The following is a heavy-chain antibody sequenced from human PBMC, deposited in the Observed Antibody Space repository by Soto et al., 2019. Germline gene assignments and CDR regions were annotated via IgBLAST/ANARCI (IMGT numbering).Heavy chain of an antibody. CDR3: AHKTTVTAQGNWFDP. D-gene: IGHD4-17*01. J-gene: IGHJ5*02. V-gene: IGHV2-5*02. CDR2: IYWDDDK. Sequence: QITLKESGPTLVKPTQTLTLTCTFSGFSLSTSGVGVGWIRQPPGKALEWLALIYWDDDKRYSPSLRSRLTITKNTSKNQVVLTMTNMDPVDTATYYCAHKTTVTAQGNWFDPCGQGTLVTVSS. CDR1: GFSLSTSGVG.